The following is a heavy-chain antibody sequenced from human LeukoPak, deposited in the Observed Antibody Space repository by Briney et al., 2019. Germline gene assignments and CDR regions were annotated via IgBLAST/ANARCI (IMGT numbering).Heavy chain of an antibody. J-gene: IGHJ4*02. CDR3: ARYYGDSYYFDY. CDR2: TWYDGRSK. V-gene: IGHV3-33*01. Sequence: PGRSLRLSCAASGFPFSSYGMHWVRQAPGKGXXXVEHTWYDGRSKYYADSVKGRFTISRDNSKNTLYLQMNSLRAEDTAVYYCARYYGDSYYFDYWGQGTLVTVSS. D-gene: IGHD4-17*01. CDR1: GFPFSSYG.